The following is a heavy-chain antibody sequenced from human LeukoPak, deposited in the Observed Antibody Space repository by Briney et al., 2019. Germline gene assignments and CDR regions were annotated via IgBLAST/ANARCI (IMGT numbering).Heavy chain of an antibody. V-gene: IGHV3-21*01. CDR3: ARTALGGDVDY. CDR1: GFTFSSYS. CDR2: ISSSSSYI. J-gene: IGHJ4*02. D-gene: IGHD3-16*01. Sequence: GGSLRLSCAASGFTFSSYSMNWVRPAPGKGLEWVSSISSSSSYIYYADSVKGRFTISRDNAKNSLYLQMNSLRAEDTAVYYCARTALGGDVDYWGQGTLVTVSS.